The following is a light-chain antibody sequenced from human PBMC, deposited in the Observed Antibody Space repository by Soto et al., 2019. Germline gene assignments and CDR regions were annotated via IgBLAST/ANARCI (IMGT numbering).Light chain of an antibody. J-gene: IGKJ1*01. CDR1: QSISSW. Sequence: DIQMTQSPSPLSASVGDRVTITCRASQSISSWLAWYQQKPGKAPKLLIYKASNLESGVPSRFSGSGSGTEFTLTISCLQPDDRAIYYCQQYDSYPRTFGQGTKVEIK. V-gene: IGKV1-5*03. CDR2: KAS. CDR3: QQYDSYPRT.